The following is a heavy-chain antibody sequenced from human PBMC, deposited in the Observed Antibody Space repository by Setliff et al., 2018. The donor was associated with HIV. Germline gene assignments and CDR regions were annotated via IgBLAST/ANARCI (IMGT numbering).Heavy chain of an antibody. CDR3: ARGRVLRGYYYYYMDV. J-gene: IGHJ6*03. V-gene: IGHV1-69*10. Sequence: SSVKVSCKASGGTFSSYAINWVRQAPGQGLEWMGGIIPILGTANYAHKFQGRVTITSDKSTSTAYMELSSLRSEDKAVYYCARGRVLRGYYYYYMDVWGKGSTVTVSS. CDR1: GGTFSSYA. D-gene: IGHD3-3*01. CDR2: IIPILGTA.